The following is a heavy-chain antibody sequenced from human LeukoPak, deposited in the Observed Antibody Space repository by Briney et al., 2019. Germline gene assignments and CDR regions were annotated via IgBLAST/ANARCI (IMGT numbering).Heavy chain of an antibody. CDR2: INHSGST. CDR1: GGSFSGYY. J-gene: IGHJ3*02. Sequence: AGTLSLTCAVYGGSFSGYYWSWIRQPPGKGLEWMGEINHSGSTNYNPSLKSRVTISVDTSKNQFSLKLSSVTAADTAVYYCARANQQLDAFDIWGQGTMVTVSS. D-gene: IGHD6-13*01. V-gene: IGHV4-34*01. CDR3: ARANQQLDAFDI.